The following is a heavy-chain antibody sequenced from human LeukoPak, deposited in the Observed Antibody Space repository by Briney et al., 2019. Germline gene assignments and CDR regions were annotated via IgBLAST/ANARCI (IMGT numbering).Heavy chain of an antibody. CDR2: IIPIFGTA. J-gene: IGHJ5*02. D-gene: IGHD5-18*01. CDR1: GGTFSSYA. Sequence: SVKVSCKASGGTFSSYAISWVRQAPGQGLEWMGGIIPIFGTANYAQKFQGRVTITADESTSTAYMELSSLRSEDTAVYYCARQLLGYSFRHWFDPWGQGTLVTDSS. CDR3: ARQLLGYSFRHWFDP. V-gene: IGHV1-69*13.